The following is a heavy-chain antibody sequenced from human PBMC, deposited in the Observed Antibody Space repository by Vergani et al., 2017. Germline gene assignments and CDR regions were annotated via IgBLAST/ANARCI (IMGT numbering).Heavy chain of an antibody. D-gene: IGHD2-2*02. CDR3: ARALGYCSSTSWYSSGYYYYGMDV. Sequence: QVQLQESGPGLVKPSQTLSLTCTVSGGSISSGDYYWSWIRQPPGKGLEWNGYIYYSGSTYYNPPLKSRVTISGDTSKNQFSLKLSSVTAADTAVYYCARALGYCSSTSWYSSGYYYYGMDVWGQGTTVTVSS. V-gene: IGHV4-30-4*08. CDR2: IYYSGST. J-gene: IGHJ6*02. CDR1: GGSISSGDYY.